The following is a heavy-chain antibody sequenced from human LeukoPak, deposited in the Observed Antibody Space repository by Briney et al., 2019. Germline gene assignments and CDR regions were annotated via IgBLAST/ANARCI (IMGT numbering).Heavy chain of an antibody. CDR2: ISYDGRNK. CDR3: ARAGGYGNYPSWFDP. CDR1: GFTFSSYA. D-gene: IGHD1-7*01. Sequence: EPGGSLRLSCAASGFTFSSYAMHWVRQAPGKGLEWVAVISYDGRNKYYADSVKGRFTISRDNSKNTLYLQMNSLRAEDTAVYYCARAGGYGNYPSWFDPWGQGTLITVPS. J-gene: IGHJ5*02. V-gene: IGHV3-30*04.